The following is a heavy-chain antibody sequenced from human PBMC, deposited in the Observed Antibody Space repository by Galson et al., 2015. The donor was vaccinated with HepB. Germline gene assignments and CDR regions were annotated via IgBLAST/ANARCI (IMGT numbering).Heavy chain of an antibody. Sequence: SVKVSCKASGGTFSSYAISWVRQAPGQGLEWMGGIIPIFGTANYAQKFQGRVTITADESTSTAYMKLSSLRSEDTAVYYCARERTGDGYLNYFDYWGQGTLVTVSS. V-gene: IGHV1-69*13. CDR3: ARERTGDGYLNYFDY. CDR1: GGTFSSYA. J-gene: IGHJ4*02. CDR2: IIPIFGTA. D-gene: IGHD5-24*01.